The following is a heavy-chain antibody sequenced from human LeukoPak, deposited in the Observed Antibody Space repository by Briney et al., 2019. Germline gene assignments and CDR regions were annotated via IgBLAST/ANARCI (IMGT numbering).Heavy chain of an antibody. Sequence: PSETLSLTCAVPGVSVGDTYWWTWVRQPPGKGLEWIGEINHSATTNYNPSLKGRATISLDKSKNHFSLKVNSMTAADAAVYYCARDLPGSGVNSDYWGQGTLVTVSS. V-gene: IGHV4-4*02. D-gene: IGHD3-10*01. J-gene: IGHJ4*02. CDR2: INHSATT. CDR1: GVSVGDTYW. CDR3: ARDLPGSGVNSDY.